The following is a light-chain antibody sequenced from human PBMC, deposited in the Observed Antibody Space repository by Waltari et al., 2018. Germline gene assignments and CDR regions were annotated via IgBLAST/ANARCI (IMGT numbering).Light chain of an antibody. CDR2: DNC. Sequence: QSVLTQPPSVSGAPGQTVTSSCIWSSSNIGAAYDVHWYQQLPGTAPKLLIFDNCVRPSGVPDRFSASKSGTSASLAISGLQAEDEADYYCQSYDSLSALYVFGTGTKVSVL. J-gene: IGLJ1*01. V-gene: IGLV1-40*01. CDR1: SSNIGAAYD. CDR3: QSYDSLSALYV.